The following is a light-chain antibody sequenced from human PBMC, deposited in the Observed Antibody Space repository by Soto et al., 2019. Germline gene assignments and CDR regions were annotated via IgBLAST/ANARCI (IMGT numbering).Light chain of an antibody. J-gene: IGKJ1*01. CDR3: QQYYSTPWT. Sequence: DIVMTQSPDSLVVSLGERATINCKSSQSVGYSSNNKNYLAWYQQKPGQPPKLLIYWASTRESGVPDRFSGSGSGTDFTLTISSLQAEDVAVYYCQQYYSTPWTFGQGTKVEIK. CDR1: QSVGYSSNNKNY. V-gene: IGKV4-1*01. CDR2: WAS.